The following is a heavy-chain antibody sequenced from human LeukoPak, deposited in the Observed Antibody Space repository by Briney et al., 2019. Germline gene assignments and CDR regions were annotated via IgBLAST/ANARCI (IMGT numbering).Heavy chain of an antibody. J-gene: IGHJ4*02. CDR1: GYTFTSYY. D-gene: IGHD6-19*01. Sequence: ASVKVSCKASGYTFTSYYMHWVRQALGQGLEWMGIINPSGGSTSYAQKFQGRVTMTRDTSTSTVYMELSSLRSEDTAVYYCARLSSGWYSGVGFIDYWGQGTLVTVSS. CDR3: ARLSSGWYSGVGFIDY. V-gene: IGHV1-46*01. CDR2: INPSGGST.